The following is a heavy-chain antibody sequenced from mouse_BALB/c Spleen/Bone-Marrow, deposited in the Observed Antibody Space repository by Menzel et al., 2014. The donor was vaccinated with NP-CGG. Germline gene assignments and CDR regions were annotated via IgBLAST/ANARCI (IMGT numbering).Heavy chain of an antibody. CDR3: ARHDGYRTWFAY. CDR2: ISNGGGST. D-gene: IGHD2-3*01. CDR1: GFTFSDYY. Sequence: EVQVVESGGGLVQPGGSLKLSCATSGFTFSDYYMYWVRQTPEKRLEWVAYISNGGGSTYYPDTVKGRFTISRDNAKNTLYLQMSRLKSEDTATYYCARHDGYRTWFAYWGQGTLVTVSA. J-gene: IGHJ3*01. V-gene: IGHV5-12*02.